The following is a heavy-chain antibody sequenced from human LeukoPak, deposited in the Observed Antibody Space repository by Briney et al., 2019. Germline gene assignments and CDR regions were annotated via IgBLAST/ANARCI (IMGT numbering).Heavy chain of an antibody. Sequence: GRSLRLSCAASGFTFSSYSMNWVRQAPGKGLEWVSSISSSSSYIYYADSVKGRFTISRDNAKNSLYLQMNSLRAEDTAVYYCAGQYYDFWSGYPNWFDPWGQGTLVTVSS. D-gene: IGHD3-3*01. CDR3: AGQYYDFWSGYPNWFDP. CDR2: ISSSSSYI. J-gene: IGHJ5*02. CDR1: GFTFSSYS. V-gene: IGHV3-21*01.